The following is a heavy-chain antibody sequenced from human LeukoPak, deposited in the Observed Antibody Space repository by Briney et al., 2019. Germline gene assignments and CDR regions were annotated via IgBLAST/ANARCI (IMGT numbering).Heavy chain of an antibody. CDR2: IYSGGSI. D-gene: IGHD3-3*01. J-gene: IGHJ4*02. CDR1: GFTFSSSY. V-gene: IGHV3-53*01. Sequence: GGSLRLSCAASGFTFSSSYMSWVRQAPGKGLEWVSVIYSGGSIYYADSVKGRFTISRDNSKNTLYLQMNSLRAEDTAVYYCARGVPYDSWSGPHYSDYWGQGTLVTVSS. CDR3: ARGVPYDSWSGPHYSDY.